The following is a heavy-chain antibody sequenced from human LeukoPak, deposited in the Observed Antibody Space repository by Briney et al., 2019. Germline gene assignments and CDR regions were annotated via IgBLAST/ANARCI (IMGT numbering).Heavy chain of an antibody. J-gene: IGHJ4*02. D-gene: IGHD3-22*01. Sequence: SVKLSCKASGGTFSSYAISWVRQAPGQGREWMGRIIPIFGIANYAQKFQGRVTITADKSTSTAYMELSSLRSEDTAVYYCAYYDSSGPPVYWGQGTLVTVSS. CDR3: AYYDSSGPPVY. V-gene: IGHV1-69*04. CDR1: GGTFSSYA. CDR2: IIPIFGIA.